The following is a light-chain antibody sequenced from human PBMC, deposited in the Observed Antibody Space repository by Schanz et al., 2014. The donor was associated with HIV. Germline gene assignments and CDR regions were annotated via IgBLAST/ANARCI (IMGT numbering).Light chain of an antibody. J-gene: IGLJ3*02. Sequence: QSALTQPASVSGSPGQSITISCTGTRNDVGTYNLVSWYQQHPGKAPQLMIYEVIKRPSGVPDRFSGSKSGNTASLTISGLQAEDEADYYCSSCTTSNTLVFGGGTKLTVL. V-gene: IGLV2-14*02. CDR2: EVI. CDR3: SSCTTSNTLV. CDR1: RNDVGTYNL.